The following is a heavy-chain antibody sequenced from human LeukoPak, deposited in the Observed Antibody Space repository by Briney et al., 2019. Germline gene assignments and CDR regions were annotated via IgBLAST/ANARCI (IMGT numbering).Heavy chain of an antibody. CDR2: INPSGGST. Sequence: GASVKVSCKASGYTFTSHYMHWVRQAPGQGLEWMGIINPSGGSTSYAQKFQGRVTMTGGTSTSTVYMELSSLRSEDTAVYYCARDPVDSSGYYYLDYWGQGTLVTVSS. CDR3: ARDPVDSSGYYYLDY. V-gene: IGHV1-46*01. D-gene: IGHD3-22*01. J-gene: IGHJ4*02. CDR1: GYTFTSHY.